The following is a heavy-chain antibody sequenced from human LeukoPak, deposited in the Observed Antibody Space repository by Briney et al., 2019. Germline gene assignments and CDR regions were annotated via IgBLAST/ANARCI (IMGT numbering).Heavy chain of an antibody. Sequence: SETLSLTCTVSGDSFSSYYWSWIRQPPGKGLEWIGYINYSGSTNYNPSLKSRATMSRDTSKNQLSLKMRSVNAADTAVYYCAREWGAGYFDLWGRGTLVTVSS. D-gene: IGHD1-26*01. CDR1: GDSFSSYY. J-gene: IGHJ2*01. V-gene: IGHV4-59*01. CDR2: INYSGST. CDR3: AREWGAGYFDL.